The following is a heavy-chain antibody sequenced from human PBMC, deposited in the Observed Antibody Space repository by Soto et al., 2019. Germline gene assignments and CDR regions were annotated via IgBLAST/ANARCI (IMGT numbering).Heavy chain of an antibody. Sequence: QVQLVESGGGVVQPGRSLRLSCAASGSTFRSFGMHWVRQAPGKGLEWVALISHDGTNEYYADSVKGRFTISRDNSKNKLYLQMDSLRPEDTAVYYCAKSGGSYFFLDYWGQGTLVTVSS. CDR1: GSTFRSFG. CDR3: AKSGGSYFFLDY. CDR2: ISHDGTNE. D-gene: IGHD1-26*01. J-gene: IGHJ4*02. V-gene: IGHV3-30*18.